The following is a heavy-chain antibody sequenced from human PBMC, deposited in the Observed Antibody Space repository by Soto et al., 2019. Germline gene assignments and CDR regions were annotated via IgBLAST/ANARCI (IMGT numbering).Heavy chain of an antibody. CDR1: GYTFTSYY. Sequence: QVQLVQSGAEVKKPGASVKVSCKASGYTFTSYYMHWVRQAPGQGLEWMGIINPSGGSTSYAQKFQGXXTXTMXTSTSTVYMELSSLRSEDTAVYYCARDLTGTTFGYWGQGTLVTVSS. CDR2: INPSGGST. V-gene: IGHV1-46*01. D-gene: IGHD1-20*01. J-gene: IGHJ4*02. CDR3: ARDLTGTTFGY.